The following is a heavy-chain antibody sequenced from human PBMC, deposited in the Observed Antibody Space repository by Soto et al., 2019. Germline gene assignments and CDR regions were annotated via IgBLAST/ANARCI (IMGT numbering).Heavy chain of an antibody. J-gene: IGHJ3*02. Sequence: SFPTLVNPTKTLTLTCTFSGFSLSTRGVCVGCILQPPGKALEWLALIYWDDDKRYSPSLKSRLTITKDTSKNQVVLTMTNMDPVDTATYYCARPVVVPAARDTDAFDIWGQGTMVTVSS. V-gene: IGHV2-5*02. D-gene: IGHD2-2*01. CDR3: ARPVVVPAARDTDAFDI. CDR2: IYWDDDK. CDR1: GFSLSTRGVC.